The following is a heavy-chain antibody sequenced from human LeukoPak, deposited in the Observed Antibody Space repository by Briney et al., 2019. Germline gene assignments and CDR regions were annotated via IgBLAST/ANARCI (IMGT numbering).Heavy chain of an antibody. CDR2: ISGSGGST. D-gene: IGHD6-13*01. J-gene: IGHJ4*02. CDR1: GFTFSSYA. CDR3: AKSRRSSSSWYFDY. V-gene: IGHV3-23*01. Sequence: GGSLRLSCAAPGFTFSSYAMSWVRQAPGKGLEWVSAISGSGGSTYYADSVKGRFTISRDNSKNTLYLQMNSLRAEDTAVYCCAKSRRSSSSWYFDYWGQGTLVTVSS.